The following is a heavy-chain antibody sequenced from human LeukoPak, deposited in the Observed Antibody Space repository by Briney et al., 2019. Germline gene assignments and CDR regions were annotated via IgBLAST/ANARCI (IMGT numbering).Heavy chain of an antibody. CDR2: FDPEDGET. J-gene: IGHJ5*02. CDR3: ALSGYSSSWYWFDP. V-gene: IGHV1-24*01. CDR1: GYTLTELS. D-gene: IGHD6-13*01. Sequence: GASVKVSCKVSGYTLTELSMHWVRQAPGKGLEWMGGFDPEDGETIYAQKFQGRVTMTEDTSTDTAYMELSSLRSEDTAVYYCALSGYSSSWYWFDPWGQGTLVTVSS.